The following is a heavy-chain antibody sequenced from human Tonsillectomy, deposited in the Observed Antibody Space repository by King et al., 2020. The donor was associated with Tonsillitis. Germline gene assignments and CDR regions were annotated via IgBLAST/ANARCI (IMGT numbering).Heavy chain of an antibody. CDR1: GFTFSSYA. D-gene: IGHD2-2*01. CDR3: AKEGCSSTSCASGFDP. Sequence: QLVQSGGGLVQPGGSLRLSCAASGFTFSSYAMSWVRQAPGKGLEWVSAISGSGGSTYYADSVKGRFTISRDISKNTLYLQLNSLRAVDTAVYYCAKEGCSSTSCASGFDPWGQGTLVTVSS. J-gene: IGHJ5*02. CDR2: ISGSGGST. V-gene: IGHV3-23*04.